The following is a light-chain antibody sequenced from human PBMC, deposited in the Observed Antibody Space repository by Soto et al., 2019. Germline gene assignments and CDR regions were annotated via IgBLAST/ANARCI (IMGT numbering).Light chain of an antibody. CDR3: CSYAGSSTYV. CDR1: SSDVGSYNL. J-gene: IGLJ1*01. V-gene: IGLV2-23*01. CDR2: EGS. Sequence: QSALTQPASVSGSPGQSITISCTGSSSDVGSYNLVSWYQQHPGKGPKLMIYEGSKRPSGVSNRFSGSKSGNTASLTISGLQAEDEADYYCCSYAGSSTYVFRSGTKLTVL.